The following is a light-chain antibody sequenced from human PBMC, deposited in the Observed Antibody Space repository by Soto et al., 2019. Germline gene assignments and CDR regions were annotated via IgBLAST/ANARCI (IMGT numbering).Light chain of an antibody. J-gene: IGKJ5*01. V-gene: IGKV1-9*01. Sequence: DIQLTQSPSFMSASIGDRVTITCRASQGIISYLAWYQQTPGRAPKLLIYASSTLQSGVPSRFSGSGSATEFTLTISSLQPDVFATYCCQKVNTFPVTFGQGTRLES. CDR1: QGIISY. CDR2: ASS. CDR3: QKVNTFPVT.